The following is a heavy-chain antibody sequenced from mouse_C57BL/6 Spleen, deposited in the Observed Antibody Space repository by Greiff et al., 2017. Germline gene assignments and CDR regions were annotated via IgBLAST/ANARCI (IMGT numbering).Heavy chain of an antibody. CDR1: GYNIKDYC. Sequence: VQLQQSGAELVRPGASVKMSCTASGYNIKDYCMHWVKQRPEQGLEWIGRIDPEDGDTEYAAKFQGKATMTADTSSNTAYLQLSSLTSEDSAVYYCTTAYGSDGSLDVWGTGTTVTVSS. CDR3: TTAYGSDGSLDV. J-gene: IGHJ1*03. D-gene: IGHD1-1*01. V-gene: IGHV14-1*01. CDR2: IDPEDGDT.